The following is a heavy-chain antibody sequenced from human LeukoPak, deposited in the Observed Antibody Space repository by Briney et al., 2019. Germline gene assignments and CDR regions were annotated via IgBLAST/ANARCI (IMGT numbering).Heavy chain of an antibody. V-gene: IGHV1-8*01. CDR3: ARGRSSWPPYYYYYYMDV. D-gene: IGHD6-13*01. Sequence: ASVKVSCKASGYTFTSYDINWVRQATGQGLEWMGWMNPNSGNTGYAQKFQGRVTMTRNTSISTAYMELSSLRSEDTAVYYCARGRSSWPPYYYYYYMDVWGKGTTVTVSS. J-gene: IGHJ6*03. CDR2: MNPNSGNT. CDR1: GYTFTSYD.